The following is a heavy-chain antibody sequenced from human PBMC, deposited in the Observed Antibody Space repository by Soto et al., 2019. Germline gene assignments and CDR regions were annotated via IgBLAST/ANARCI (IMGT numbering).Heavy chain of an antibody. D-gene: IGHD6-13*01. CDR2: IYYSGST. V-gene: IGHV4-30-4*01. J-gene: IGHJ6*02. Sequence: TVSGGSISSGDYYWSWIRQPPGKGLEWIGYIYYSGSTYYNPSLKSRVTISVDTSKNQFSLKLSSVTAADTAVYYCARDPAAPYYYYGMDVWGQGTTVTVSS. CDR1: GGSISSGDYY. CDR3: ARDPAAPYYYYGMDV.